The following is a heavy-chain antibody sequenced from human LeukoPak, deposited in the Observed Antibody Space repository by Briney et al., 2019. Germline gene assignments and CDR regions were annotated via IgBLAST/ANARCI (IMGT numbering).Heavy chain of an antibody. CDR3: ASSKRGTYRFDAYDI. V-gene: IGHV3-7*01. CDR2: IRKDGKEI. CDR1: GFTFDDYG. D-gene: IGHD3-16*02. J-gene: IGHJ3*02. Sequence: HPGGSLRLSCAASGFTFDDYGMSWVRQAPGKGLEWVANIRKDGKEIDYVDSVKGRFTISSDHAKRSINLQMSSLRVEDTAVYYCASSKRGTYRFDAYDIWGQGTMVTVSS.